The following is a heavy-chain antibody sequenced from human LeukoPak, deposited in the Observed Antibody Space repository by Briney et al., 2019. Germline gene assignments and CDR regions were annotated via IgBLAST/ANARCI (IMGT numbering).Heavy chain of an antibody. CDR2: IKQDGSEK. V-gene: IGHV3-7*01. CDR1: GFTFDDYG. D-gene: IGHD2-15*01. Sequence: GGSLRLSCAASGFTFDDYGMSWVRQAPGKGLEWVANIKQDGSEKYYVDSVKGRFTISRDNAKNSLYLQMNSLRAEDTAVYYCARAFGGFTRHTTAYFDYWGQGTLVTVSS. CDR3: ARAFGGFTRHTTAYFDY. J-gene: IGHJ4*02.